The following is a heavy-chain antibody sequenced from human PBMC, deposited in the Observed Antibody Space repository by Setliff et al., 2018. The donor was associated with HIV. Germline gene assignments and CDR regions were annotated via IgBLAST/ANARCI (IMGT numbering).Heavy chain of an antibody. D-gene: IGHD7-27*01. CDR1: GFTFSSFW. CDR3: AKDPANKVVPGVEYFQH. Sequence: PGGSLRLSCAASGFTFSSFWMTWVRQAPGKGLEWVANIKQDGREQNYVDSVKGRFTISRDNAKNSLYLQMNSLRAEDTAVYYCAKDPANKVVPGVEYFQHWGQGTLVTSPQ. CDR2: IKQDGREQ. V-gene: IGHV3-7*03. J-gene: IGHJ1*01.